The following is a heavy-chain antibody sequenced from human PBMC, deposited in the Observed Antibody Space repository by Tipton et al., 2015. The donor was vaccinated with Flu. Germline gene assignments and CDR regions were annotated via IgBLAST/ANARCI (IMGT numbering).Heavy chain of an antibody. CDR3: ARSPGYYFDY. V-gene: IGHV4-38-2*02. CDR2: INHRGST. Sequence: TLSLTCTVSGSSISSDYYWGWVRQPPGKGLEWIGEINHRGSTTYNPSLKSRVTISVDTSKDQFSLNLSSVTAADTAVYYCARSPGYYFDYWGQGTLVTVSS. CDR1: GSSISSDYY. J-gene: IGHJ4*02.